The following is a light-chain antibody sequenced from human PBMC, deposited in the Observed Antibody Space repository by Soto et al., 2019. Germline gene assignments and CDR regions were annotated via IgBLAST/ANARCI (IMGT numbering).Light chain of an antibody. J-gene: IGKJ1*01. CDR1: EAISNY. CDR3: QNYNRAPWT. Sequence: DIPMTQSPSSLSASVGYRVTITCRTSEAISNYLAWYQQKPGKVPKLLIYGASTLQSGVPSRFSGSGSRTDYTLTISSLQSEDVATYYCQNYNRAPWTFGQGTKVE. CDR2: GAS. V-gene: IGKV1-27*01.